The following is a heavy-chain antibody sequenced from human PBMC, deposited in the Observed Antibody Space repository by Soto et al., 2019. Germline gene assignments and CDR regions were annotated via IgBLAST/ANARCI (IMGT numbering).Heavy chain of an antibody. D-gene: IGHD6-19*01. CDR3: ARGRKKVAVAGSVFDY. V-gene: IGHV4-34*01. J-gene: IGHJ4*02. CDR1: GGSFSGYY. CDR2: INHSGST. Sequence: SETLSLTCAVYGGSFSGYYWSWIRQPPGKGLEWIGEINHSGSTNYNPSLKSRVTISVDTSKNQFSLKLSSVTAADTAVYYCARGRKKVAVAGSVFDYWGQGTLVTVSS.